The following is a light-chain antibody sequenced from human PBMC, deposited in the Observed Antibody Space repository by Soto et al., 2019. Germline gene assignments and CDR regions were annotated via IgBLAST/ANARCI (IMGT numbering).Light chain of an antibody. CDR1: QSVTYN. V-gene: IGKV3-15*01. CDR2: GAS. J-gene: IGKJ1*01. Sequence: EVLMTQSPATLSVSPGERVTLSCRASQSVTYNLAWYQQKPGQPPRLLIYGASTRATNIPARFSGRGSGTEFTLTITSLQSEDFAVYYCQQYNDWLWTFGQGTRVEIK. CDR3: QQYNDWLWT.